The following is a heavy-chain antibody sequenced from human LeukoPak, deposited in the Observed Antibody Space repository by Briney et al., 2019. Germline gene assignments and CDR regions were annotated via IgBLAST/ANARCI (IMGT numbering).Heavy chain of an antibody. J-gene: IGHJ4*02. CDR3: TTDAGYSSRWYNY. V-gene: IGHV3-15*01. CDR2: IKSKVDGETT. Sequence: GGSLRLSCTASGFTSNNAYMCWVGQAPGKGLEWVGRIKSKVDGETTDYGAPVKGRFTISRDDSRNTLYLQMNSLKTEDTAVYYCTTDAGYSSRWYNYWGQGTLVTVSS. CDR1: GFTSNNAY. D-gene: IGHD6-13*01.